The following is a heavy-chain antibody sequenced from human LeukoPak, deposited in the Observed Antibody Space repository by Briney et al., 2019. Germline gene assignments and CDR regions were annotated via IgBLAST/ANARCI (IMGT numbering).Heavy chain of an antibody. D-gene: IGHD3-22*01. CDR2: TYYRSKWYN. V-gene: IGHV6-1*01. Sequence: SQTLSLTCAISGDSVSSNSAAWIWIRQSPSRGLEWLGRTYYRSKWYNDYAVSVKSRITINPDTSKNQFSLQLNSVTPEDTAVYYCAREYYYDSSGYYSNWGQGTLVTVSS. CDR3: AREYYYDSSGYYSN. J-gene: IGHJ4*02. CDR1: GDSVSSNSAA.